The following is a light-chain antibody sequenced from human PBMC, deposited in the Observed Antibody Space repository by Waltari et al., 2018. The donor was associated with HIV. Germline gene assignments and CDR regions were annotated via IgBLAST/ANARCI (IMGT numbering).Light chain of an antibody. Sequence: SVLTQPPSASGTPGQRVTISCSGSTYNIGSNSVFWYQHLPGPATKLLIHRNNQPPSGGPDRFSASTSGTSASLAISGLRSEDEAEYYCVVWDDTLRGVIFGGGTKVAVL. CDR1: TYNIGSNS. J-gene: IGLJ2*01. CDR3: VVWDDTLRGVI. V-gene: IGLV1-47*01. CDR2: RNN.